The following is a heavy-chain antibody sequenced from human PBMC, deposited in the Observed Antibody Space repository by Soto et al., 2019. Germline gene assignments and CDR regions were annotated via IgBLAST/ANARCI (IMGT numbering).Heavy chain of an antibody. J-gene: IGHJ5*02. CDR1: GGSFSGYY. Sequence: TSETLSLTCAVYGGSFSGYYWSWIRQPPGKGLEWIGEINHSGSTNYNPSLKSRVTISVDTSKNQFSLKLSSVTAADTAVYYCARAPHPSVALKAIVDTASNWFDPWGQGTLVTVSS. V-gene: IGHV4-34*01. CDR2: INHSGST. CDR3: ARAPHPSVALKAIVDTASNWFDP. D-gene: IGHD5-18*01.